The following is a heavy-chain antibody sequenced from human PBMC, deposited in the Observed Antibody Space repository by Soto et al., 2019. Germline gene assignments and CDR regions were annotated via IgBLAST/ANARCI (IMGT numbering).Heavy chain of an antibody. D-gene: IGHD3-3*01. Sequence: PGGSLRLSCSASGFTFSSQWMSWVRQAPGKGLEWVANMKQDGSDEYYVDSVKGRFTISRDNANNALYLQMNSLRADDTAVYYCVAHLTPIFGKNYWGQGTQVTAPQ. CDR3: VAHLTPIFGKNY. CDR1: GFTFSSQW. J-gene: IGHJ4*02. V-gene: IGHV3-7*01. CDR2: MKQDGSDE.